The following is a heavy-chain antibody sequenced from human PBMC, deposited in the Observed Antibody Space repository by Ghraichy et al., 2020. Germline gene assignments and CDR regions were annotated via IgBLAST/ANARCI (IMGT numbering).Heavy chain of an antibody. CDR1: GYTFTNYY. J-gene: IGHJ4*02. CDR3: AREPGIAVAGTGFGF. D-gene: IGHD6-19*01. CDR2: INPNTGST. V-gene: IGHV1-46*01. Sequence: ASVKVSCKAAGYTFTNYYIHWVRQAPGQGLEWMGVINPNTGSTIYAQKFQGRVTMTRDTSTSTVYMEVSSLRSEDTAVSYCAREPGIAVAGTGFGFWGQGTLVTVSS.